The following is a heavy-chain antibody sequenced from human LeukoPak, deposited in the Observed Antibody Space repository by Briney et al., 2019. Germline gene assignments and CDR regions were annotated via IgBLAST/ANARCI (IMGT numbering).Heavy chain of an antibody. CDR3: ATNMAYCGGDCYPYDAFDV. CDR2: INPNSGGT. D-gene: IGHD2-21*02. J-gene: IGHJ3*01. V-gene: IGHV1-2*02. Sequence: ASVKVSCKASGYTFTGYYMHWVRRAPGQGLEWMGWINPNSGGTNYAQKFQGRVTMTRDTSISTAYMELSRLRSDDTAVYYCATNMAYCGGDCYPYDAFDVWGQGTMVTVSS. CDR1: GYTFTGYY.